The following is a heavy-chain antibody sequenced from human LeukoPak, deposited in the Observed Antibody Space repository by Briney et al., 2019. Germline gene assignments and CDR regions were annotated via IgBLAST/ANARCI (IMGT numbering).Heavy chain of an antibody. J-gene: IGHJ6*02. D-gene: IGHD1-7*01. Sequence: GESLKISCKGSGYRFTDYWIGWVRQMPGKGLEWMGIIYPGDSDTRYSPSFQGQVTISADKSIHTAHLQWSSLKASDTATYYCARGAAGTTPDYYYFGLDVWGQGTTVRVSS. V-gene: IGHV5-51*01. CDR3: ARGAAGTTPDYYYFGLDV. CDR2: IYPGDSDT. CDR1: GYRFTDYW.